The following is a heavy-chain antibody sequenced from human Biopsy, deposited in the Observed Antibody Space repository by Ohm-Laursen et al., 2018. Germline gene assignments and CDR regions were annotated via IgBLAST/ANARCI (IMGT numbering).Heavy chain of an antibody. D-gene: IGHD4-11*01. J-gene: IGHJ6*02. Sequence: GTLSLTCTVSGGSISNNNYYWGWIRQPPGKGLEWIGHIYYSVMTNYNPSLQSRVSISVDTSRNQVSLTLSSVTAADTAVYYCARDSGILNYGNFKYYHYYGMDVWGQGTKVIVSS. V-gene: IGHV4-61*01. CDR1: GGSISNNNYY. CDR2: IYYSVMT. CDR3: ARDSGILNYGNFKYYHYYGMDV.